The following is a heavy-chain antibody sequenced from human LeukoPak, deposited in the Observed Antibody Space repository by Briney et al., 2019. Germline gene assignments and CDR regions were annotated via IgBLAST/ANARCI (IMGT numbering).Heavy chain of an antibody. Sequence: ASVKVSCKASGYIFTGHFMHWVRQAPGQGLEWMGWISAYNGYTNYPQNLQGRVTMTTDTSTSTAYMEMRSLRSDDTAVYYCARLLHGDYIPYYFDYWGQGTLVTVSS. J-gene: IGHJ4*02. CDR3: ARLLHGDYIPYYFDY. CDR1: GYIFTGHF. D-gene: IGHD4-17*01. CDR2: ISAYNGYT. V-gene: IGHV1-18*04.